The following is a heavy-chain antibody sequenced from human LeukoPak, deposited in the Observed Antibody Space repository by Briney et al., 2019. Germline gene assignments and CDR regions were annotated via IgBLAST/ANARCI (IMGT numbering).Heavy chain of an antibody. Sequence: ASVKVSCKASGYTFTGYYMHWVRQAPGQGLEWMGWINPNSGGTNYAQKFQGRVTMTRDTSISTAYMELSRLRSDDTAVYYCARGIVAPYYYHYYGMDVWGQGTTVTVSS. CDR2: INPNSGGT. CDR3: ARGIVAPYYYHYYGMDV. CDR1: GYTFTGYY. J-gene: IGHJ6*02. D-gene: IGHD5-12*01. V-gene: IGHV1-2*02.